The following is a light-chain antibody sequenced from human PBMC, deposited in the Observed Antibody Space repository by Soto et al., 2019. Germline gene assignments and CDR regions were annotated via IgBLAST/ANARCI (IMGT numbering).Light chain of an antibody. CDR3: SSYTSENTYV. Sequence: ALTQPPSVSGSPGQSVTISCTGTSTDFVSYNRVSWYQQPPGTAPKLIIYEASNRPSGVPDRFSGSKSGNTASLTISGLQAADEADYYCSSYTSENTYVFGTGTKVTV. J-gene: IGLJ1*01. CDR2: EAS. V-gene: IGLV2-18*02. CDR1: STDFVSYNR.